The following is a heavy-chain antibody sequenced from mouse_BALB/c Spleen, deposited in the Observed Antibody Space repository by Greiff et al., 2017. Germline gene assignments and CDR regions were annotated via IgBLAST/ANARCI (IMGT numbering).Heavy chain of an antibody. CDR1: GFAFSSYD. CDR2: ISSGGGST. V-gene: IGHV5-12-1*01. Sequence: EVQGVESGGGLVKPGGSLKLSCAASGFAFSSYDMSWVRQTPEKRLEWVAYISSGGGSTYYPDTVKGRFTISRDNAKNTLYLQMSSLKSEDTAMYYCARHWRDDGYSSWFAYWGQGTLVTVSA. J-gene: IGHJ3*01. CDR3: ARHWRDDGYSSWFAY. D-gene: IGHD2-3*01.